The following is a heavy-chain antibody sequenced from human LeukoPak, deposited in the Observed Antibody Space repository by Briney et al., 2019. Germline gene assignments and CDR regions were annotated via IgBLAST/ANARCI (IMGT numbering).Heavy chain of an antibody. CDR2: IIPIFGTA. D-gene: IGHD3-3*01. Sequence: SVKVSCKASGGTFSSYAISWVRQAPGQGLEWMGGIIPIFGTANYAQKFQGRVTITADESTSTAYMELSSLRSEDTAVYYCARDKFGSTIFGVVISPSSMNYYYGMDVWGQGTTVTVSS. J-gene: IGHJ6*02. CDR1: GGTFSSYA. V-gene: IGHV1-69*13. CDR3: ARDKFGSTIFGVVISPSSMNYYYGMDV.